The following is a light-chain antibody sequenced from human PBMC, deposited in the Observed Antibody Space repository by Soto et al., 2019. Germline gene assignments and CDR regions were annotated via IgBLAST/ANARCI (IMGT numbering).Light chain of an antibody. J-gene: IGKJ1*01. CDR2: DAS. V-gene: IGKV3-11*01. CDR3: QQRSNWPRS. CDR1: QSVSSS. Sequence: EIVLTQSPATLSLSPGERATISCRASQSVSSSLAWYQQKPVQAPRLLIYDASNRATDIPARFSGSGSGTDFTLTISSLEPEDFAVYYCQQRSNWPRSFGQGTKVDIK.